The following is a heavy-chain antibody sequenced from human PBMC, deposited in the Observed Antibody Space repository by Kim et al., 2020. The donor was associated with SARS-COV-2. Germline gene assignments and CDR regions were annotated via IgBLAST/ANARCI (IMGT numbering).Heavy chain of an antibody. D-gene: IGHD6-13*01. CDR1: GYTFTTYV. CDR3: ARDYGQQLTLYYFDY. CDR2: INVDNGAT. J-gene: IGHJ4*02. Sequence: ASVKVSYKASGYTFTTYVIHWVRQAPGQRLEWMGWINVDNGATEYSRNFQARLTISRDTSASTAYMELSSLRSEDTALYYCARDYGQQLTLYYFDYWGQG. V-gene: IGHV1-3*01.